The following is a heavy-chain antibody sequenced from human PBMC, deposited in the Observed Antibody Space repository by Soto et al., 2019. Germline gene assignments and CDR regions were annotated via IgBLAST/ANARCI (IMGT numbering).Heavy chain of an antibody. Sequence: ASVKVSCKASGYSFTNNDVSWVRQATGQGLEWMGWMNPGSGDTGYAQKFQGRVTMTRDTSISTAYMELIRLRSDDTAVYYCARVARDSSGYDYAYWGQGTLVTVSS. CDR2: MNPGSGDT. V-gene: IGHV1-8*01. J-gene: IGHJ4*02. CDR3: ARVARDSSGYDYAY. CDR1: GYSFTNND. D-gene: IGHD3-22*01.